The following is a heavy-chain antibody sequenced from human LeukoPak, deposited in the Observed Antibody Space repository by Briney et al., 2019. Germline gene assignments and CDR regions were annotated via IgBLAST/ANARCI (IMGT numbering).Heavy chain of an antibody. CDR2: ISSSSSSYI. J-gene: IGHJ4*02. Sequence: GGSLRLSCAASGFTFSSYSMNWVRQAPGKGLEWVSSISSSSSSYIYYADSVKGRFTISRDNAKNSLYLQMNSLRAEDTAVYYCARGIAVAGKGAFDYWGQGTLVTVSS. CDR3: ARGIAVAGKGAFDY. V-gene: IGHV3-21*01. CDR1: GFTFSSYS. D-gene: IGHD6-19*01.